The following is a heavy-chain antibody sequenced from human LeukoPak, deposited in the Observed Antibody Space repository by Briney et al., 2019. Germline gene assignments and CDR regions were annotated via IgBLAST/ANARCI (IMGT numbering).Heavy chain of an antibody. J-gene: IGHJ4*02. CDR3: ARDRGDPIDY. V-gene: IGHV4-39*07. CDR1: SGSISTSNYY. Sequence: SETLSLTCTVSSGSISTSNYYWGWVRQPPGKALEWIGNIFYSGSTYYSPSLKSRVTISLDTSRNQFSLKLNSVTAADTAVYYCARDRGDPIDYWGQGTLVTVSS. CDR2: IFYSGST. D-gene: IGHD3-16*01.